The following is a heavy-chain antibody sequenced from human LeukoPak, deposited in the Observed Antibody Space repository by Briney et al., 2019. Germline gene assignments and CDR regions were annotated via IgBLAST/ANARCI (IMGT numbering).Heavy chain of an antibody. CDR1: GFTFSSYG. D-gene: IGHD2-8*02. Sequence: GGSLRLSCAASGFTFSSYGMHWFRQAPGKGLEWVSVIWYDGSKKYYADSVKGRFTISRDNSKNTLYLQMNSLRAEDMAVYYCARYNTGSVDYWGQGTLVTVSS. CDR3: ARYNTGSVDY. V-gene: IGHV3-33*01. J-gene: IGHJ4*02. CDR2: IWYDGSKK.